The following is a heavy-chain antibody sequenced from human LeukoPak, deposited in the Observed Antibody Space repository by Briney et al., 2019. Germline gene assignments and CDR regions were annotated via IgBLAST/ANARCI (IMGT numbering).Heavy chain of an antibody. CDR2: IIPIFGTA. J-gene: IGHJ6*03. D-gene: IGHD3-3*01. CDR3: ARSLFRFLEWSYRSYYYYYMDV. Sequence: SVKVSCKASGGTFSSYAVSWVRQAPGQGLEWMGGIIPIFGTANYAQKFQGRVTITADKSTSTAYMELSSLRSEDTAVYFCARSLFRFLEWSYRSYYYYYMDVWGKGTTVTVSS. CDR1: GGTFSSYA. V-gene: IGHV1-69*06.